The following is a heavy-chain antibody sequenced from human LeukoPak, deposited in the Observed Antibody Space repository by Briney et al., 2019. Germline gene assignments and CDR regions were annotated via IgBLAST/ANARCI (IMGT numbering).Heavy chain of an antibody. D-gene: IGHD5-24*01. CDR1: GGSISSYY. V-gene: IGHV4-59*08. Sequence: PSETLSLTCTVSGGSISSYYWSWIRQPPGKGLEWIGYIYYSGSTNYNPSLKSRVTISVDTSKNQSSLKLSSVTAADTAVYYCARPRRDGYINAFDIWGQGTMVTVSS. CDR3: ARPRRDGYINAFDI. J-gene: IGHJ3*02. CDR2: IYYSGST.